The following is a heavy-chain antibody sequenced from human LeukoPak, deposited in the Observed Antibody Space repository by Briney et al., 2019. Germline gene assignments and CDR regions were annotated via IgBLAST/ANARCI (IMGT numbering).Heavy chain of an antibody. CDR3: AKGQREGYIQHFDY. CDR1: GFTFSTYA. J-gene: IGHJ4*02. V-gene: IGHV3-23*01. D-gene: IGHD5-18*01. Sequence: PGGSLRPSCAASGFTFSTYAMSWVRQAPGRELEWVSAISASGGGTYYADSVKGRFIISRDNSRNTLYVQMNSLRAEDTAVYYCAKGQREGYIQHFDYWGRGTLVTVSS. CDR2: ISASGGGT.